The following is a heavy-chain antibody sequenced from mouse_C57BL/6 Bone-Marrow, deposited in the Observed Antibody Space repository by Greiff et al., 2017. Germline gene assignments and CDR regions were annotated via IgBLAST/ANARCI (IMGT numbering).Heavy chain of an antibody. J-gene: IGHJ2*01. Sequence: VQLQQSGAELARPGASVKLSCKASGYTFTSYGLSWVKQRTGQGLEWIGEIYPRSGNTYYNEKFKGKATLTADKSSSTAYMALRSLTSEDSAVYFCARYNDGCEGAPFDYWGQGTTLTVSS. V-gene: IGHV1-81*01. CDR2: IYPRSGNT. CDR1: GYTFTSYG. D-gene: IGHD2-3*01. CDR3: ARYNDGCEGAPFDY.